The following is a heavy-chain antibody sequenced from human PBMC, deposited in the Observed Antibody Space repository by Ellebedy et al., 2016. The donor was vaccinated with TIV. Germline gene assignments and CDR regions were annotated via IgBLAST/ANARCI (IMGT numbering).Heavy chain of an antibody. J-gene: IGHJ4*02. CDR1: GDTFTSHV. V-gene: IGHV1-69*13. D-gene: IGHD3-10*02. CDR2: IIPRFETA. Sequence: AASVKVSCKTSGDTFTSHVISWVRQAPGQSLEWVGGIIPRFETANHAQNFQGRVSITADESTSTVYMELSSLRSEDTAVYYCARHSGYHIRGNYFDYWGQGTLVTVSS. CDR3: ARHSGYHIRGNYFDY.